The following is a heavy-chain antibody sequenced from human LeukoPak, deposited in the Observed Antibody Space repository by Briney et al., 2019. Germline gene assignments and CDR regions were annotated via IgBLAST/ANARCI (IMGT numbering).Heavy chain of an antibody. V-gene: IGHV1-2*02. Sequence: ASVKVSCKASGYTFTGYYMHWVRQAPGQGLEWMGWINPNSGGTNYAQKFQGRVTMTRDTSISTAYMELSSLRSEDTAVYYCARVTAVAGTLLDYWGQGTLVTVSS. CDR3: ARVTAVAGTLLDY. J-gene: IGHJ4*02. D-gene: IGHD6-19*01. CDR1: GYTFTGYY. CDR2: INPNSGGT.